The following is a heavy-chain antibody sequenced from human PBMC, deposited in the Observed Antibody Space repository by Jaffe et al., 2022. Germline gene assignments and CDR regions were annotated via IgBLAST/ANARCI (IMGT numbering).Heavy chain of an antibody. CDR2: IYYSGST. J-gene: IGHJ3*02. V-gene: IGHV4-39*01. Sequence: QLQLQESGPGLVKPSETLSLTCTVSGGSISSSSYYWGWIRQPPGKGLEWIGSIYYSGSTYYNPSLKSRVTISVDTSKNQFSLKLSSVTAADTAVYYCARWSVVIAIGTGAFDIWGQGTMVTVSS. CDR1: GGSISSSSYY. D-gene: IGHD2-21*01. CDR3: ARWSVVIAIGTGAFDI.